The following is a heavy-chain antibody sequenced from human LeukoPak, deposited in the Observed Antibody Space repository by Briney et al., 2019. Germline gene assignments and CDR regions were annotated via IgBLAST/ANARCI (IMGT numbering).Heavy chain of an antibody. Sequence: PSETLSLTCTVSGGSISNYYWSWIRQPPGKGLEWIGYIYYSGGTNYSPSLKSRVTISVDTSKNQFSLKLTSVTAADTAVYYCAGGRDGYNVYRWSVVMDVWGQGTTVTVSS. CDR1: GGSISNYY. J-gene: IGHJ6*02. CDR2: IYYSGGT. V-gene: IGHV4-59*08. D-gene: IGHD5-24*01. CDR3: AGGRDGYNVYRWSVVMDV.